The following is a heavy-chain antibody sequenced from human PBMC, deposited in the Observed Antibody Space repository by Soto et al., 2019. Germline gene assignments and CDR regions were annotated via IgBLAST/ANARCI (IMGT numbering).Heavy chain of an antibody. CDR1: GYTFTSYD. J-gene: IGHJ5*02. CDR2: MNPNSGNT. Sequence: GASVKVSCKASGYTFTSYDINWVRQATGQGLEWMGWMNPNSGNTGYAQKFQGRVTMTRNTSISTAYMELSSLGSEDTAVYYCARGIELPDNWFDPWGQGTLVTVYS. CDR3: ARGIELPDNWFDP. D-gene: IGHD2-15*01. V-gene: IGHV1-8*01.